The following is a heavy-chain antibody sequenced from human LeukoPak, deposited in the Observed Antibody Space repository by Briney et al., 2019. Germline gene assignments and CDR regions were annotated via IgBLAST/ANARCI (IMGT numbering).Heavy chain of an antibody. J-gene: IGHJ3*02. CDR3: ARDHSSSRDAFDI. CDR2: INPNSGGT. D-gene: IGHD6-6*01. Sequence: ASVKVSCKASGYTFTGYYMHWVRQAPGQGLEWMGRINPNSGGTNYAQKCQGRVTMTREKSISTAYMELSRLRSDDTAVYYCARDHSSSRDAFDIWGQGRMVTVSS. V-gene: IGHV1-2*06. CDR1: GYTFTGYY.